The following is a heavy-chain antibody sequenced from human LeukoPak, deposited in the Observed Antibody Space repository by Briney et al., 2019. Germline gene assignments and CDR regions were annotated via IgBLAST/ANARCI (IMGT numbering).Heavy chain of an antibody. Sequence: KPSETLSLTCAVYGGSFSGYYWSWIRQPPGRGLELIGYVYYSGTANYNPSLESRVTILVVTSKNQFSLNLSSVTAADTAVYYCARTKSGWYYSDYWGQGTLVSVSS. V-gene: IGHV4-59*08. CDR3: ARTKSGWYYSDY. CDR2: VYYSGTA. D-gene: IGHD6-19*01. J-gene: IGHJ4*02. CDR1: GGSFSGYY.